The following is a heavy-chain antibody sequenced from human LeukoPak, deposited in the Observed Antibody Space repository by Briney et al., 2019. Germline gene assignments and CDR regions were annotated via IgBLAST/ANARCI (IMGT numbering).Heavy chain of an antibody. CDR1: GYTFANFY. D-gene: IGHD2-21*02. CDR2: INPTGGSV. Sequence: ASVKVSCRPSGYTFANFYIQWVRQAPGQGLEWMGIINPTGGSVSYAQKFQGRVTMTRDTSTSTVYMELSSLISEDTAVYYCARGQGYYRVVTAIGFDYWGQGTLVTVSS. V-gene: IGHV1-46*01. J-gene: IGHJ4*02. CDR3: ARGQGYYRVVTAIGFDY.